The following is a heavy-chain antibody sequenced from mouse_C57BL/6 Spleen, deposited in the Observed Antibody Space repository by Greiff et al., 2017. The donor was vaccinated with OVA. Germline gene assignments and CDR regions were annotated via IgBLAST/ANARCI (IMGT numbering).Heavy chain of an antibody. D-gene: IGHD1-1*01. V-gene: IGHV1-47*01. J-gene: IGHJ4*01. CDR3: ARGYYGSSYYAMDY. CDR2: FHPYNDDT. Sequence: QVQLQQSGAELVKPGASVKMSCKASGYTFTTYPIEWIKQNHGKSLEWIGNFHPYNDDTKYNEKFKGKATLTVEKSSSTVYLELSRLTSDDSAVYYCARGYYGSSYYAMDYWGQGTSVTVSS. CDR1: GYTFTTYP.